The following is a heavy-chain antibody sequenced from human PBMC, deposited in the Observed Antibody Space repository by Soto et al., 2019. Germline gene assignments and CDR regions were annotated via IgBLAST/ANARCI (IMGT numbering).Heavy chain of an antibody. V-gene: IGHV4-59*01. Sequence: QVQLQESGPGLVKPSETLSLTCTVSGGSISSYYWSWIRQPPGKGLEWIGFIYYSGSTTYNPSLRSRVTISVDTSKNQFSLKLSSVTAADTAVYYCARLVVVPHCSGGSCYSYYYGMDVWGQGTTVTVSS. CDR3: ARLVVVPHCSGGSCYSYYYGMDV. D-gene: IGHD2-15*01. CDR1: GGSISSYY. J-gene: IGHJ6*02. CDR2: IYYSGST.